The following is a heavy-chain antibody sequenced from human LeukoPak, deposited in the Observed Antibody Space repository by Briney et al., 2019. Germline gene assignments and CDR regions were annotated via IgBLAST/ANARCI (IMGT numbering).Heavy chain of an antibody. Sequence: GGSLRLSCAASGFTFSSYSMNWVRQAPGKGLEWASYISSSSSTIYYADSVKGRFTISRDNAKNSLYLQMNSLRAEDTAVYYCAREGGGKKSTDYWGQGTLVTVSS. V-gene: IGHV3-48*01. CDR1: GFTFSSYS. CDR3: AREGGGKKSTDY. CDR2: ISSSSSTI. D-gene: IGHD4-23*01. J-gene: IGHJ4*02.